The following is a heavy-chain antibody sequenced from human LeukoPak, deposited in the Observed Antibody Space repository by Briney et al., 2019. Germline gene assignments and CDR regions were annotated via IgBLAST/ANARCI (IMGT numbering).Heavy chain of an antibody. CDR1: GGSISSYY. J-gene: IGHJ3*02. D-gene: IGHD5-12*01. CDR3: ARQATRAFDI. CDR2: IYYSGST. Sequence: SETLSLTCTVSGGSISSYYWSWIRQPPEKGLEWIGYIYYSGSTNYNPSLKSRVTISVDTSKNQFSLKLSSVTAADTAVYYCARQATRAFDIWGQGTMVTVSS. V-gene: IGHV4-59*08.